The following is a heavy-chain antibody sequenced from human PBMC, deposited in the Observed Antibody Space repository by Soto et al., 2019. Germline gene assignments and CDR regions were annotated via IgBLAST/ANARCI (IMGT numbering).Heavy chain of an antibody. D-gene: IGHD3-3*01. J-gene: IGHJ5*02. CDR2: MNPNSGNT. V-gene: IGHV1-8*01. CDR1: GYTFTSYD. Sequence: ASVKVSCKASGYTFTSYDINWVRQATGQGLEWKGWMNPNSGNTGYAQKIKGKITMTRNNSISTANMKLSSLKSEDTAENNYTIGQIGEAQTLEWDWFDPWGQGTLVTVSS. CDR3: TIGQIGEAQTLEWDWFDP.